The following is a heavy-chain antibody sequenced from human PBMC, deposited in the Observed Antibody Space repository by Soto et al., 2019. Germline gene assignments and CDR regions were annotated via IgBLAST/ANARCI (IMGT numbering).Heavy chain of an antibody. J-gene: IGHJ4*02. Sequence: QVQLVESGGGVVQPGRSLRLSCAASGFTFSSYAMHWVRQAPGKGLEWVAVISYDGSNKYYADSVKGLFTISRDNSKNTLYLQMNSLRAEDTAVYYCARGATAAGPCPNDYWGQGTLVTVSS. CDR1: GFTFSSYA. CDR2: ISYDGSNK. D-gene: IGHD6-13*01. V-gene: IGHV3-30-3*01. CDR3: ARGATAAGPCPNDY.